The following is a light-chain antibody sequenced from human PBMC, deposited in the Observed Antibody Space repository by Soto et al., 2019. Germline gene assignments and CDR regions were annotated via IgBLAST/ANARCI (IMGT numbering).Light chain of an antibody. CDR1: SSDIGAYNY. J-gene: IGLJ1*01. V-gene: IGLV2-14*01. CDR2: EVG. Sequence: SVLAQPASVSGSPGQSITISCTGSSSDIGAYNYVSWFQQYPGKAPKLIISEVGNRPSGVSNRFSGSKSGTAASLTISGLQTEDEADYFCFSFTTDWTHVFGTGTKVTVL. CDR3: FSFTTDWTHV.